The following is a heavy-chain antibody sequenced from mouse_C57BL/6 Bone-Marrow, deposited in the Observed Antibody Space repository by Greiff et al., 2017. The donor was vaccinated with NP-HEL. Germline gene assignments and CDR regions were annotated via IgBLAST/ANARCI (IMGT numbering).Heavy chain of an antibody. V-gene: IGHV14-4*01. J-gene: IGHJ3*01. CDR2: IDPENGDT. CDR1: GFNIKDDY. D-gene: IGHD1-1*01. Sequence: EVMLVESGAELVRPGASVKLSCTASGFNIKDDYMHWVKQRPEQGLEWIGWIDPENGDTEYASKFQGKATITADTSSNTAYLQLSSLTSEDTAVYYCTSYYYGSSYGAYWGQGTLVTVSA. CDR3: TSYYYGSSYGAY.